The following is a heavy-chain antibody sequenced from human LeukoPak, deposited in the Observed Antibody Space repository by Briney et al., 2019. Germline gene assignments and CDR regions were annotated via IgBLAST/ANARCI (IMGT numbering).Heavy chain of an antibody. J-gene: IGHJ4*02. CDR1: GGTFSSYA. D-gene: IGHD3-10*01. CDR2: IIPIFTIA. Sequence: GASVKVSCKASGGTFSSYAISWVRQAPGQGLEWMGGIIPIFTIANHAQKFQGRVTITADESTSTAYMELSSLRSEDTAVYYCARVGGSGSYTSHYFDYWGQGTLVTVSS. CDR3: ARVGGSGSYTSHYFDY. V-gene: IGHV1-69*13.